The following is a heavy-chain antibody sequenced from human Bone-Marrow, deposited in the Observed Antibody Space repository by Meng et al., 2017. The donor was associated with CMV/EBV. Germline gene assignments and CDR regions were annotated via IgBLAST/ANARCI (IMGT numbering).Heavy chain of an antibody. D-gene: IGHD6-13*01. CDR2: ISYDGSNK. V-gene: IGHV3-30-3*01. CDR3: VKDKGSSWYWHYGMEV. Sequence: GESLKISCAASGFTFSSYAMHWVRQAPGKGLEWVAVISYDGSNKYYADSVKGRFTISRDNAKNSLYLQMNSLRAEDTALYYCVKDKGSSWYWHYGMEVWGQGTTVTVSS. CDR1: GFTFSSYA. J-gene: IGHJ6*01.